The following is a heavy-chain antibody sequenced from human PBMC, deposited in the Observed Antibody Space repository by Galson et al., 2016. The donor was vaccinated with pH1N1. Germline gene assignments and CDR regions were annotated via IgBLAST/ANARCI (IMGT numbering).Heavy chain of an antibody. CDR3: ARLPYCDTTSCPFDY. CDR2: IYPGDPDT. J-gene: IGHJ4*02. D-gene: IGHD2-2*01. Sequence: QSGAEVKKPGESLRISCQGSGYSFTSYWIAWVRQMPGKGLEWMGIIYPGDPDTRYSPSFQGQATISVDKSISTAYQQWSSLRASDTAMYYCARLPYCDTTSCPFDYWGQGTLVTVSS. V-gene: IGHV5-51*03. CDR1: GYSFTSYW.